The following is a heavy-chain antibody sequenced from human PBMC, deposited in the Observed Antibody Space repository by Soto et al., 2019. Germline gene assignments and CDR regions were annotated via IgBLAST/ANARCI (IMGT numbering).Heavy chain of an antibody. V-gene: IGHV1-2*02. Sequence: QVQLVQSGAEVKEPGASVKVSCKASGYTFTGYYMHWARQAPGQGLEWMGWIKSFNGDTNYAQKCQGRVTLTRDTSISTASMELSRLKSDDTAVYYCARVVSPYYDVLTGNWFDPWGQGTLVTVSS. CDR2: IKSFNGDT. J-gene: IGHJ5*02. CDR1: GYTFTGYY. CDR3: ARVVSPYYDVLTGNWFDP. D-gene: IGHD3-9*01.